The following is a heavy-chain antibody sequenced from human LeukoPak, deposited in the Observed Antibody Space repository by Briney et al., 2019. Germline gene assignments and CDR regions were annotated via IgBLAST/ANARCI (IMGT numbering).Heavy chain of an antibody. CDR1: GFTFSSYS. V-gene: IGHV3-21*01. J-gene: IGHJ6*03. CDR2: ISSSSSYI. D-gene: IGHD6-13*01. CDR3: AREATDLIAAAGTIGDYYYYYMDV. Sequence: GGSLRLSCAASGFTFSSYSMNWVRQAPGKGLEWVSSISSSSSYIYYADSVKGRFTISRDNAKNSLYLQMNSLRAEDTAVYYCAREATDLIAAAGTIGDYYYYYMDVWGKGTTVTVSS.